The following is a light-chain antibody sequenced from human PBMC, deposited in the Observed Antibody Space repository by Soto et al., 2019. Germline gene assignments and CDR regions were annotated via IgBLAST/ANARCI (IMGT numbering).Light chain of an antibody. CDR3: QKYNSAPLT. V-gene: IGKV1-27*01. J-gene: IGKJ4*01. Sequence: IQMSQSPPTVSASVGDRVTISFRASQGISNYLAWYQQKQGKVPKIXIYAASTLQSGVPSRFSGSGSGTDVTLTISSLKPEDVATYYCQKYNSAPLTVGGGTNVDI. CDR2: AAS. CDR1: QGISNY.